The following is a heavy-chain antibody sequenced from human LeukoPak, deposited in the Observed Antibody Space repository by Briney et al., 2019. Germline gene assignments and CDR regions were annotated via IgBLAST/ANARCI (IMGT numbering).Heavy chain of an antibody. CDR3: AANKYPVQSFDI. Sequence: SETLSLTCAVYGVSMSDYFWNWIRQSPGKGLEWIGEISHIGNTNYNPSLKSRVTISVDTSKSQFSVRLSSVTAADTATYYCAANKYPVQSFDIWAQGTVVIVSS. D-gene: IGHD2-2*02. CDR2: ISHIGNT. J-gene: IGHJ3*02. CDR1: GVSMSDYF. V-gene: IGHV4-34*01.